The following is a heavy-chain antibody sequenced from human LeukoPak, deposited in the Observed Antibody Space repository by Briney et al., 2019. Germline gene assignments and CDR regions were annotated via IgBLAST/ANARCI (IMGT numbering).Heavy chain of an antibody. J-gene: IGHJ5*02. Sequence: PSETLSLTCIVSGGSISSSSYYWGWIRQPPGKGLEWIGTIYYSGSTYDNPSLKSRVTISVDTSKNQFSLNLRSVTAADTAVYYCARSNSYDYGDYDDWFDPWGQGTLVTVSS. CDR2: IYYSGST. CDR3: ARSNSYDYGDYDDWFDP. D-gene: IGHD4-17*01. V-gene: IGHV4-39*01. CDR1: GGSISSSSYY.